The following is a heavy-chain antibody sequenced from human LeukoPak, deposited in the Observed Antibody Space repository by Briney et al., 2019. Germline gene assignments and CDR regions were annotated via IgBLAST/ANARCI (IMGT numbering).Heavy chain of an antibody. CDR2: IYHSGST. D-gene: IGHD3-9*01. V-gene: IGHV4-39*07. J-gene: IGHJ4*02. Sequence: SETLSLTCTVSGGSISSSSYYWGWIRQPPGKGLEWIGEIYHSGSTNYNPSLKSRVTISVDKSKNQFSLKLSSETAADTAVYYCATELRYFDWLLPNWGQGTLVTVSS. CDR3: ATELRYFDWLLPN. CDR1: GGSISSSSYY.